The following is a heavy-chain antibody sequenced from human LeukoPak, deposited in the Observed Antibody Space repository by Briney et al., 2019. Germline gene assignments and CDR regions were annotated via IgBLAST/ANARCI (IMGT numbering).Heavy chain of an antibody. J-gene: IGHJ5*02. D-gene: IGHD1-1*01. CDR3: ARVNERASGFDP. CDR1: GFTFSSHG. V-gene: IGHV3-48*04. CDR2: ISSSGSPI. Sequence: PGGSLRLSCAASGFTFSSHGMNWVRQAPGKGLEGVSYISSSGSPIYYADSVKGRFTISRDNAKNSLYLQMNSLRAEDTAVYYCARVNERASGFDPWGQGTLVAVSS.